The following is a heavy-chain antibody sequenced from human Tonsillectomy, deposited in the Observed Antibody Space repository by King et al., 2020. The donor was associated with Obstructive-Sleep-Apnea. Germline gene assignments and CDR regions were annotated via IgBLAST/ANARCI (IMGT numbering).Heavy chain of an antibody. CDR2: VFASGST. CDR1: GGSIRSFY. Sequence: VQLQESGPGLVKPSETLSLTCTVSGGSIRSFYWSWIRLPAGKGLEWIGRVFASGSTDYNPSLKSRVTMSVDTSKNQFSLKLTSVTAADTAVYYCARDGVSGGADFDFRGQGTLVTVSS. D-gene: IGHD1-26*01. J-gene: IGHJ4*02. CDR3: ARDGVSGGADFDF. V-gene: IGHV4-4*07.